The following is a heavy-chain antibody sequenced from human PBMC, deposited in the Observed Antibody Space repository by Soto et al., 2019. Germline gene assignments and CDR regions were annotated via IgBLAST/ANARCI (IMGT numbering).Heavy chain of an antibody. CDR1: GGSISSGGYS. CDR2: IYHSGST. CDR3: AGDEGYCSGGSCYTEYFQH. J-gene: IGHJ1*01. Sequence: SETLSLTCAVSGGSISSGGYSWSWIRQPPGKGLEWIGYIYHSGSTYYNPSLKSRVTISVDRSKNQFSLKLSSVTAADTAVYYCAGDEGYCSGGSCYTEYFQHLGQGTLVTVSS. V-gene: IGHV4-30-2*01. D-gene: IGHD2-15*01.